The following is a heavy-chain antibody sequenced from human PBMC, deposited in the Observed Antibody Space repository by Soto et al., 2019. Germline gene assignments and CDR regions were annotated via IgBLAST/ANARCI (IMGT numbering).Heavy chain of an antibody. V-gene: IGHV3-74*01. CDR1: GFTFSSYW. J-gene: IGHJ4*02. CDR3: EGLYGRFDY. D-gene: IGHD1-26*01. Sequence: EVQLVQSGGGLVQPGGSLRLSCAASGFTFSSYWMHWVRQVPGKGLVWVSRINSDGSGTRYADSVKGRFTISRDNAENALYLQMSSLTAEDTAVYYCEGLYGRFDYWGQGTLVTVSS. CDR2: INSDGSGT.